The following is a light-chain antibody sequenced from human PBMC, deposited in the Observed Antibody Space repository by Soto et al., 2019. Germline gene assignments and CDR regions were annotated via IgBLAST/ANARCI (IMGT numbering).Light chain of an antibody. CDR2: DTS. CDR1: QTVGSY. V-gene: IGKV3-11*01. CDR3: QQRSDWPPT. Sequence: EIVLTQSPATLSLSPGERATLSCRASQTVGSYLAWFRQTPGQAPRLLIYDTSIRATGIPARFSGSGSGTDFTLTISGLEAEDVAVYYGQQRSDWPPTFGQGTKVEIK. J-gene: IGKJ1*01.